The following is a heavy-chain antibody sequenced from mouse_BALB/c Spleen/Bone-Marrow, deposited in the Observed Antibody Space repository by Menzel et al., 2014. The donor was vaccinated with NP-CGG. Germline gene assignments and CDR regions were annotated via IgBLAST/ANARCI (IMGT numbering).Heavy chain of an antibody. J-gene: IGHJ3*01. V-gene: IGHV5-12*02. CDR2: ISNGGGST. D-gene: IGHD2-4*01. CDR3: ARHNYDETWFAY. CDR1: GFTFSDYY. Sequence: EVQLVESGGGLVQPGGSLKLSCATSGFTFSDYYMYRVRQTPEKRLEWVAYISNGGGSTYYPDTVKGRFTISRGNAKNTLYLQMSRLKSEDTAMYYCARHNYDETWFAYWGQGTLVTVSA.